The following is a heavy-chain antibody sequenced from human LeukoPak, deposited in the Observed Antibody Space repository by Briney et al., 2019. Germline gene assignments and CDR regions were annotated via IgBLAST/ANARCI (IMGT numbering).Heavy chain of an antibody. Sequence: RGSLRLSCAASGFTFNNDPMSWVRQAPGKGLEWVSAISGSGISTYYADSVKGRFTISRDKSKNTLFLQMNSLRAGDTAVYYCAKSKFATSGYDGSLDCWGQGTLVTVSS. D-gene: IGHD5-12*01. V-gene: IGHV3-23*01. CDR2: ISGSGIST. CDR1: GFTFNNDP. CDR3: AKSKFATSGYDGSLDC. J-gene: IGHJ4*02.